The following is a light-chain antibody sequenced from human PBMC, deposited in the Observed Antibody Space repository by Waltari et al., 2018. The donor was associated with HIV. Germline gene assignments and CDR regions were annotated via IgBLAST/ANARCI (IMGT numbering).Light chain of an antibody. CDR3: QQYGSSPWT. V-gene: IGKV3-20*01. CDR2: GAS. Sequence: EIVLTQSPGTLSFSPGERATLSCRASQSVSSSYLALYQQKPGQAPRLLIYGASSRATGSPDRFSGSGSGTDFSLTISRMEPEDFAVYYCQQYGSSPWTFGQGTKVEIK. J-gene: IGKJ1*01. CDR1: QSVSSSY.